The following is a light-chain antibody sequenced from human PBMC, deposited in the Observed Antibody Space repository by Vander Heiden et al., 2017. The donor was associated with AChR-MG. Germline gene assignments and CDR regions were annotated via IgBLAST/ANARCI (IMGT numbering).Light chain of an antibody. CDR1: QSVSVY. CDR2: DAS. J-gene: IGKJ5*01. CDR3: QQRSNWPPEIT. Sequence: EIVLTQSPATLSLSPGERATLSCRASQSVSVYLAWYQQKPGQAPRLLIYDASNRATGIPPRFSGSGSGTDFTLTISSLEPEDCAVYYCQQRSNWPPEITFGQGTRLEMK. V-gene: IGKV3-11*01.